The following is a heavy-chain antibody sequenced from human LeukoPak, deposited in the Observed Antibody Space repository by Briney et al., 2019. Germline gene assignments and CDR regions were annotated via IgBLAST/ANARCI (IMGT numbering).Heavy chain of an antibody. Sequence: SETLSLTCTVSGYSISSGYYWGWIRQPPGKGLEWIGSIYHSGSTYYNPSLKSRVTISVDTSKNQFSLKLSSVTAADTAVYYCARDEGYYDSSGPRGNWFDPWGQGTLVTVSS. CDR1: GYSISSGYY. V-gene: IGHV4-38-2*02. J-gene: IGHJ5*02. CDR3: ARDEGYYDSSGPRGNWFDP. D-gene: IGHD3-22*01. CDR2: IYHSGST.